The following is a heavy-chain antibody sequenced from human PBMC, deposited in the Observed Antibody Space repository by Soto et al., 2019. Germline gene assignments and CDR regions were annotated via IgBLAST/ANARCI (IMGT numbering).Heavy chain of an antibody. CDR2: ISYDGSNK. V-gene: IGHV3-30*18. J-gene: IGHJ6*02. D-gene: IGHD4-17*01. CDR3: AKDSYGGNSHYYYGMDV. Sequence: GGSLRLSCAASGFTFSSYGMHWVRQAPGKGLEWVAVISYDGSNKYYADSVKGRFTISRDNSKNTLYLQMNSLRAEDTAVYYCAKDSYGGNSHYYYGMDVWGQGTTVTVSS. CDR1: GFTFSSYG.